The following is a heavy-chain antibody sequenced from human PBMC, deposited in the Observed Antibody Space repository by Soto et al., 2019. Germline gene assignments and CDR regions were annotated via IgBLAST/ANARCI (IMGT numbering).Heavy chain of an antibody. Sequence: EVQLVESGGGLVKPGGSLRLSCATSGFTFRAYSMNWVRQAPGKGLEWGSPISSGRSYMYYADSVKGRLTISRDNAKKSLDLQMNSLRAEDTAVYYCARGEQSAQFAYWGQGILVTVSS. CDR1: GFTFRAYS. CDR2: ISSGRSYM. J-gene: IGHJ4*02. CDR3: ARGEQSAQFAY. V-gene: IGHV3-21*01. D-gene: IGHD6-19*01.